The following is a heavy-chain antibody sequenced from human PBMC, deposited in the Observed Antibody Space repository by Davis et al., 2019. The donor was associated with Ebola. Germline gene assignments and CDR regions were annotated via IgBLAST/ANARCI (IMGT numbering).Heavy chain of an antibody. CDR1: GASTISSY. J-gene: IGHJ5*02. Sequence: GSLRLSFTAPGASTISSYWSWIRQLQGKGLDWTGYVHYSGSTNYNPSLKSRLRMSVDTSKNQFSLKLSSVSAADAAIYYCARGGVNWFDPWGQGILVTVSS. V-gene: IGHV4-59*01. CDR3: ARGGVNWFDP. CDR2: VHYSGST.